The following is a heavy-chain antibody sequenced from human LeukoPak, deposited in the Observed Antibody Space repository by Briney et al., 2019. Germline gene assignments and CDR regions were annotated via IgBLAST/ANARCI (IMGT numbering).Heavy chain of an antibody. V-gene: IGHV3-9*01. J-gene: IGHJ4*02. Sequence: GGSLRLSCAASGFTLGDYDIHWVRQAPGKGPEWVSSISSNSDTIAYAEPVKGRFTVSRDNIINSLYLQMDSLRVEDTALYYCLTSSFDHWGQGTLVTVSS. CDR2: ISSNSDTI. CDR3: LTSSFDH. CDR1: GFTLGDYD.